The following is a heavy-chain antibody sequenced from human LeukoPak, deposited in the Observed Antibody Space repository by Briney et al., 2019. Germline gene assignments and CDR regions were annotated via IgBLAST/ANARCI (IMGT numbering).Heavy chain of an antibody. J-gene: IGHJ4*02. Sequence: GGSLRLSCAASGFTFSSYAMHWVRQAPGKGLEWVAVISYDGSNKYYADSVKGRFTISRDNSKNTLYLQMNSLRAEDTAVYYCAKDAGYSSGWHDYWGQGTLVTVSS. CDR3: AKDAGYSSGWHDY. D-gene: IGHD6-19*01. CDR1: GFTFSSYA. V-gene: IGHV3-30-3*01. CDR2: ISYDGSNK.